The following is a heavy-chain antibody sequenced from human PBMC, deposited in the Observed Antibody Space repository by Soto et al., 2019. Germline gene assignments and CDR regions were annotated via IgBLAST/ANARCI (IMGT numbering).Heavy chain of an antibody. CDR2: ISYDGSNK. CDR3: AEDDTDLATVTYYYYGMDV. CDR1: GFTFSSYG. J-gene: IGHJ6*02. V-gene: IGHV3-30*18. D-gene: IGHD4-17*01. Sequence: GVLRLSCAASGFTFSSYGMHWVRQAPGKGLEWVAVISYDGSNKYYADSVKGRFTISRDNSKNTLYLQMNSLRAEDTAVYYCAEDDTDLATVTYYYYGMDVWGQGTTVTVSS.